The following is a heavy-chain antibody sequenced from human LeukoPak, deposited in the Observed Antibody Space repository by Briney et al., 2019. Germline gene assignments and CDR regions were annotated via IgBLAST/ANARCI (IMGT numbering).Heavy chain of an antibody. CDR1: GIAFSSYA. CDR3: AKEAGSYDFYYMDV. D-gene: IGHD3-3*01. Sequence: GGSLRLSCAASGIAFSSYAMTWVRQAPGKGLEWVSTISSGGSTYYADSVKGRFTISRDNSKNTLYLQMNSLRAEDTAVYYCAKEAGSYDFYYMDVWGKGTTVTVSS. J-gene: IGHJ6*03. CDR2: ISSGGST. V-gene: IGHV3-23*01.